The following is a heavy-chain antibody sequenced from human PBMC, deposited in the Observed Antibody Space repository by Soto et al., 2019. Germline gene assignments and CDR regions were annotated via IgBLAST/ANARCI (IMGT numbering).Heavy chain of an antibody. CDR1: GFTFSSYA. V-gene: IGHV3-30-3*01. Sequence: GGSLRLSCAASGFTFSSYAMHWVRQAPGKGLEWVAVISYDGSNKYYADSVKGRFTISRDNSKNTLYLQMNSLRAEDTAVYYCARGKSSPNDYGDYYYYYYGMDVWGQGTTVTVSS. D-gene: IGHD4-17*01. CDR2: ISYDGSNK. J-gene: IGHJ6*02. CDR3: ARGKSSPNDYGDYYYYYYGMDV.